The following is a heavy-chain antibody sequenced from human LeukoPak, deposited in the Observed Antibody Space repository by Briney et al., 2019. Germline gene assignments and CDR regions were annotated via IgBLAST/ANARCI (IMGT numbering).Heavy chain of an antibody. CDR2: IVVGSGNT. J-gene: IGHJ3*02. CDR3: AAADYYDSSGYYPYAFHI. V-gene: IGHV1-58*02. D-gene: IGHD3-22*01. Sequence: ASVMVSCKASGFTFTRSAMQWVRQARGQRLEWIGWIVVGSGNTNYAQKFQERVTITRDMSTSTAYMELSSLRSEDTAVYFCAAADYYDSSGYYPYAFHIWGQGTMVTVSS. CDR1: GFTFTRSA.